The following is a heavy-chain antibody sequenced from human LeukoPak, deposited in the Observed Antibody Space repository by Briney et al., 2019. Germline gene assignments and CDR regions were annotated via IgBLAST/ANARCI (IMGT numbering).Heavy chain of an antibody. D-gene: IGHD5-18*01. J-gene: IGHJ4*02. CDR2: INYSASG. V-gene: IGHV4-59*08. Sequence: SSETLSLTCTVSGGSISRYYWSWIRQPPGKGLEWIGYINYSASGHYNPSLKSRVTMSLNTSKNQISLKLSSVTAADTAVYYCARQGGYSYGDFDFWGQGTLVTVSS. CDR3: ARQGGYSYGDFDF. CDR1: GGSISRYY.